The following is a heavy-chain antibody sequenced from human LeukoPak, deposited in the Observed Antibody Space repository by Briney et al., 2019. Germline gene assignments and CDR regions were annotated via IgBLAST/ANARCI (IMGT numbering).Heavy chain of an antibody. D-gene: IGHD6-19*01. Sequence: TSGTLSLTCTVSGGSISSYYWSWIRQPPGKGLEWIGYIYYSGSTNYNPSLKSRVTISVDTSKNQFSLKLSSVTAADTAVYYCARVVAVSKNWFDPWGQGTLVTVSS. CDR3: ARVVAVSKNWFDP. CDR2: IYYSGST. CDR1: GGSISSYY. V-gene: IGHV4-59*01. J-gene: IGHJ5*02.